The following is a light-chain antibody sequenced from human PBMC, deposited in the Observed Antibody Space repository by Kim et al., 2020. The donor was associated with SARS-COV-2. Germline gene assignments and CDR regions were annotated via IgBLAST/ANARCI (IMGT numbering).Light chain of an antibody. Sequence: EIVLTQSPATLSLSPGERATLSCRASQSVSSYLAWYQQKPGQAPRLLIYDASNRATGIPARFSGSRSGTDFTLTISSLEPEDFAVYYCQQRSNWLITFGQGTRLEIK. V-gene: IGKV3-11*01. CDR2: DAS. CDR3: QQRSNWLIT. J-gene: IGKJ5*01. CDR1: QSVSSY.